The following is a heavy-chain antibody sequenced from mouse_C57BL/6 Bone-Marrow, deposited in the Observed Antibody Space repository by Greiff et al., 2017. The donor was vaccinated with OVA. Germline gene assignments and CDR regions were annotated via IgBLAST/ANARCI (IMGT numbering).Heavy chain of an antibody. V-gene: IGHV1-5*01. CDR1: GYTFTSYW. CDR2: IYPGNSDT. J-gene: IGHJ3*01. D-gene: IGHD2-3*01. CDR3: TLIYDGYFAWFAY. Sequence: EVQLQQSGTVLARPGASVKMSCKTSGYTFTSYWMHWVKQRPGQGLEWIGAIYPGNSDTSYNQKFKGKAKLTAVTSASTAYMELSRLTNEDSAVYYCTLIYDGYFAWFAYWGQGTLVTVSA.